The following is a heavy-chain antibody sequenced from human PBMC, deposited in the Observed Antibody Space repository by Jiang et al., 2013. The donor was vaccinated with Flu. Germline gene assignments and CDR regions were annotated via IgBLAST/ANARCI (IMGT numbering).Heavy chain of an antibody. CDR3: ARGGEIKYSSGQVDDKYYFDY. Sequence: SVSSNSAAWNWIRQSPSRGLEWLGRTYYRSKWYNDYAVSVKSRITINPDTSKNQFSLQLNSVTPEDTAVYYCARGGEIKYSSGQVDDKYYFDYWGQGTLVTVSS. CDR2: TYYRSKWYN. J-gene: IGHJ4*02. D-gene: IGHD6-19*01. V-gene: IGHV6-1*01. CDR1: SVSSNSAA.